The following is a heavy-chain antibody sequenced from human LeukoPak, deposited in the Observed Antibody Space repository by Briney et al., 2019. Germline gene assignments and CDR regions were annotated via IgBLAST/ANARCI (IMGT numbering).Heavy chain of an antibody. CDR2: VNPNSGNT. J-gene: IGHJ4*02. D-gene: IGHD5-24*01. Sequence: ASVKVSCKASGYTFTSYDINWVRQATGQGLEWMGWVNPNSGNTGYAQKFQGRVTITRNTSISTAHMELSSLRSEDTAVYYCARGPEGMAPNFDYWGQGTLVTVSS. CDR1: GYTFTSYD. V-gene: IGHV1-8*03. CDR3: ARGPEGMAPNFDY.